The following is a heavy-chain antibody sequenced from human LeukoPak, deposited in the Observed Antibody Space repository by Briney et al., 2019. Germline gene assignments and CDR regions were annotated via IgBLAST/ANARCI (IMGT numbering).Heavy chain of an antibody. J-gene: IGHJ3*02. CDR1: GGTFSSYA. CDR3: ARAEDYYDSSGYLAAPNDAFDI. Sequence: GASVKVSCKASGGTFSSYAISWVRQAPGQGLEWMGGIIPIFGTANYAQKFQGRVTITTDESTSTAYIELSGLRSEDTAVYYCARAEDYYDSSGYLAAPNDAFDIWGQGTMVTVSS. CDR2: IIPIFGTA. V-gene: IGHV1-69*05. D-gene: IGHD3-22*01.